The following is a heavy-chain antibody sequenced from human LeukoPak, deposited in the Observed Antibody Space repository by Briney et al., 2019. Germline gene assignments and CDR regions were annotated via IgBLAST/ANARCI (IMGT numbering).Heavy chain of an antibody. D-gene: IGHD5-12*01. CDR1: GFTFSSYS. J-gene: IGHJ4*02. CDR2: ISSSSSYI. Sequence: AGGSLRLSCAASGFTFSSYSMNWVRQAPGKGLEWVSSISSSSSYIYYADSVKGRFTISRDNSKNTLYLQMNSLRAEDTAVYYCAKASGYDELSYFDYWGQGTLVTVSS. V-gene: IGHV3-21*04. CDR3: AKASGYDELSYFDY.